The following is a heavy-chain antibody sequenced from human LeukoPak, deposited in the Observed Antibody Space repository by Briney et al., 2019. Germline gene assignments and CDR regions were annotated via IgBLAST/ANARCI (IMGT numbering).Heavy chain of an antibody. D-gene: IGHD6-13*01. CDR2: IKQDGSEK. V-gene: IGHV3-7*01. Sequence: GGSLRLSCAASGLTFSNYWMSWVRQAPGKGLEWVANIKQDGSEKYYVDSVRGRFTISRDNAKNSLYLQMNSLRAEDTAMYYCARRDSSSWYDLTPSNWFDPWGQGTLVTVSS. J-gene: IGHJ5*02. CDR3: ARRDSSSWYDLTPSNWFDP. CDR1: GLTFSNYW.